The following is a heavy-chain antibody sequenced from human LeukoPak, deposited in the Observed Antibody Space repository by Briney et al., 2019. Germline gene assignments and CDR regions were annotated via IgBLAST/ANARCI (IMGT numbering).Heavy chain of an antibody. Sequence: SETLSLTCTVSGGSIRSYAWSWIRQPAGKGLEWNGQIYATGSTNYNHSLKSRVTISVDTSKNQFSLELTSVTAADTAVYYCAREGDCSGGSCYSGPFDYWGQGTLVTVSS. CDR3: AREGDCSGGSCYSGPFDY. CDR2: IYATGST. J-gene: IGHJ4*02. V-gene: IGHV4-4*07. CDR1: GGSIRSYA. D-gene: IGHD2-15*01.